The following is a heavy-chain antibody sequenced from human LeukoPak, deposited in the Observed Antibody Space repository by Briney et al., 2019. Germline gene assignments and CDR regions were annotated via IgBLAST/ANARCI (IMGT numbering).Heavy chain of an antibody. V-gene: IGHV4-39*01. CDR2: IYYSGST. D-gene: IGHD6-13*01. Sequence: PSETLSLTCTVSGGSISSSSYYWGWIRQPPGKGLEWIGSIYYSGSTYYNPSLKSRVTISVDTSKNQFSLKLSSVTAADTAVYYCATHSSSWGEFDYWGQGTLVTVSS. CDR1: GGSISSSSYY. J-gene: IGHJ4*02. CDR3: ATHSSSWGEFDY.